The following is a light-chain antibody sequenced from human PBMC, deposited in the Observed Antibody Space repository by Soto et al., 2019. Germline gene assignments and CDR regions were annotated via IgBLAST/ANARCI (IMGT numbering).Light chain of an antibody. CDR2: DAS. CDR1: QSVSSY. V-gene: IGKV3-11*01. J-gene: IGKJ4*01. Sequence: IVFTQAPATLSLSPGGRATLSWRASQSVSSYLAWYQQKPGQAPRLLIYDASNRATGIPARFSGSGSGTDFTLTISSLEPEDFAVYYCQQRSNWPLTFGGGTKVDIK. CDR3: QQRSNWPLT.